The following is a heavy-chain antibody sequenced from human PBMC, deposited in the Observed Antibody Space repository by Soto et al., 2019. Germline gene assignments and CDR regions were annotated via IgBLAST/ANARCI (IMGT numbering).Heavy chain of an antibody. D-gene: IGHD4-4*01. CDR2: INSDGSST. J-gene: IGHJ3*02. Sequence: AGGSLRLSCAASGFTFSSYWMHWVRQAPGKGLVWVSRINSDGSSTSYADSVKGRFTISRDNAKNTLYLQMNSLRAEDTAVYYCAISLTVTTTPGAFDIWGQGTMVTVSS. CDR1: GFTFSSYW. CDR3: AISLTVTTTPGAFDI. V-gene: IGHV3-74*01.